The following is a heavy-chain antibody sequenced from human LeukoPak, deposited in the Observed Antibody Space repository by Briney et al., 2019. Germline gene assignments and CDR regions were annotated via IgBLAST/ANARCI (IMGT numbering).Heavy chain of an antibody. CDR3: ARGKRRFDS. V-gene: IGHV3-11*01. CDR2: ISGRSFSI. Sequence: GGSLRLSCAASGFAFNESYMTWIRQAPGKGLEWVGYISGRSFSIYYADSVQGRFTISRDNPTNSLFLHMSSLRADDTAVYFCARGKRRFDSWGQGTLVTVPS. J-gene: IGHJ5*01. CDR1: GFAFNESY.